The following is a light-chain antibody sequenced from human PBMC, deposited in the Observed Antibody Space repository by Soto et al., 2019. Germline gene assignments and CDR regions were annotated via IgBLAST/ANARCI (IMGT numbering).Light chain of an antibody. Sequence: DIQMTQSPSTLSASVGDRVTITCRASQSISSSLAWYQQKPGKAPKLLISKASSLESGVPSRFSGSGSGTEFTLTIISLQPDDFATYYCQQYNSYSLTFGGGTTLEIK. CDR2: KAS. V-gene: IGKV1-5*03. CDR3: QQYNSYSLT. CDR1: QSISSS. J-gene: IGKJ4*01.